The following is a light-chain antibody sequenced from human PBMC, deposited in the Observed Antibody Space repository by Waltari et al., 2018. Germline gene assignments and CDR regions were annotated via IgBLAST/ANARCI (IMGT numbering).Light chain of an antibody. Sequence: QSELTQPASVSGSPGQSITIDCTGTSSAIGSYNYDAWYQQHPGEAPKLIIYEVTTPPSGVSNRFSGSQSGNTASLTISGLQAEDEADYYCSSYTRRTSVVFGGGTKLTVL. V-gene: IGLV2-14*01. CDR2: EVT. J-gene: IGLJ2*01. CDR3: SSYTRRTSVV. CDR1: SSAIGSYNY.